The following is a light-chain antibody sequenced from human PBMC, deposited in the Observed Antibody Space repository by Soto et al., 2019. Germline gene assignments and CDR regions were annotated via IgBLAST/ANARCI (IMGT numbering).Light chain of an antibody. V-gene: IGKV3-20*01. CDR3: QQHGRAPMYG. CDR1: QSVGSG. J-gene: IGKJ2*03. Sequence: EIVLTQSPGTLSLSPGERATLSCRASQSVGSGLAWYQQKPGQAPRLLIYSTSSRVTGIPDRFSGSGSGTDFTLTISRLESEDFAMYYCQQHGRAPMYGFGQGTKLEIK. CDR2: STS.